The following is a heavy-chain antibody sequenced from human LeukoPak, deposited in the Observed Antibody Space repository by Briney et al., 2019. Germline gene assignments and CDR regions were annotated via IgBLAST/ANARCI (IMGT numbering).Heavy chain of an antibody. V-gene: IGHV6-1*01. J-gene: IGHJ4*02. CDR3: ARAVLSGSYRLDY. D-gene: IGHD1-26*01. CDR2: TYYRSKWYN. CDR1: GDSVSSNNAA. Sequence: SQTLSLTCAISGDSVSSNNAAWNWIRQSPSRGLEWLGRTYYRSKWYNDYAVSVKSRISINPDTSKNQFSLQLNSVTPEDTAVYYCARAVLSGSYRLDYWGQGTLVTVCS.